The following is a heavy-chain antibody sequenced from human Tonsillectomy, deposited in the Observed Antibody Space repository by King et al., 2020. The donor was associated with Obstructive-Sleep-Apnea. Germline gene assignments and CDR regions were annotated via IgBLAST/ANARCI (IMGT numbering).Heavy chain of an antibody. V-gene: IGHV1-46*01. D-gene: IGHD2-15*01. CDR2: INPSGGST. J-gene: IGHJ4*02. CDR1: GYTFTSYY. CDR3: ARGQDIVVVVAATPYFDY. Sequence: QLVQSGAEVKKPGASVKVSCKASGYTFTSYYMHWVRQAPGQGLEWMGIINPSGGSTSYAQKFQGRVTMTRDTSTSTVYMELSSLRSEDTAVYYCARGQDIVVVVAATPYFDYWGQGTLDTVSS.